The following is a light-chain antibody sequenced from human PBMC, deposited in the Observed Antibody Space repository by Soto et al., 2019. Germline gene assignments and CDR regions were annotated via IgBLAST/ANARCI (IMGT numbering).Light chain of an antibody. CDR2: WSS. CDR1: QSVLYSSNNKNY. Sequence: DIVMTQSPDSLAVSLGERATINCKSSQSVLYSSNNKNYLAWYQQKPGQPPKLLIYWSSTRESGVPDRFSGSGYGTDFPLTISSLQAEYLAVYYCQQYYRPWTFGQWTKVEIK. J-gene: IGKJ1*01. CDR3: QQYYRPWT. V-gene: IGKV4-1*01.